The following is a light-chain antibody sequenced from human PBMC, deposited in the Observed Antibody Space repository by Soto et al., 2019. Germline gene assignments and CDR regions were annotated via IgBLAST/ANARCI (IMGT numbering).Light chain of an antibody. V-gene: IGKV3-20*01. CDR1: QSVSSSY. J-gene: IGKJ2*01. CDR2: GAS. CDR3: QQYGRTPYT. Sequence: EIVLTQSPGTLSLSPGERATLSCRASQSVSSSYLAWYQHKPGQAPRLLIYGASSRATGIPDRFSGSGSETDFTLTISRLEPEDFAVYYCQQYGRTPYTFGQGTKLEIK.